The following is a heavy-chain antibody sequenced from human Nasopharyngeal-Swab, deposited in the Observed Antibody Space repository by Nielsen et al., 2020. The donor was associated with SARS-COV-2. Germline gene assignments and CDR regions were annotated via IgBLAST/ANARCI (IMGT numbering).Heavy chain of an antibody. D-gene: IGHD6-13*01. CDR3: ARAQTSSWAVRYYYYMDV. V-gene: IGHV2-70*01. CDR2: IDWDDDK. Sequence: WIRQPPGKALEWLALIDWDDDKYYSTSLRTRLTISKDTSKNQVVLTMTNMDPVDTATYYCARAQTSSWAVRYYYYMDVWGEGTTVTVSS. J-gene: IGHJ6*03.